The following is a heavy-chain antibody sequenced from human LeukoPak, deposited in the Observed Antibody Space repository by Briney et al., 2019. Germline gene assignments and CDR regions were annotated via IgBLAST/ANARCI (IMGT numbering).Heavy chain of an antibody. CDR2: ISNSSPNI. D-gene: IGHD3-10*01. V-gene: IGHV3-21*05. J-gene: IGHJ6*03. Sequence: TGGSLRLSCAASGFTFSSYSMNWVRQAPGKGLEWVSYISNSSPNIYYADSVKGRFTISRDNAKNSLYLQMNSLRAEDTAVYYCARSSITMVRGVIKSTTSWYHYYNMDVWGKGTTVTVSS. CDR1: GFTFSSYS. CDR3: ARSSITMVRGVIKSTTSWYHYYNMDV.